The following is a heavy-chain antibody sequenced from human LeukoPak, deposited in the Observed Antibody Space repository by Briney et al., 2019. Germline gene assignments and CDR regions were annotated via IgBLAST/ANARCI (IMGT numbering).Heavy chain of an antibody. CDR1: GGSFSGYY. J-gene: IGHJ6*03. D-gene: IGHD2-15*01. CDR3: ARRAPHGVVPHRYYMDV. V-gene: IGHV4-34*01. Sequence: SETLSLTCAVYGGSFSGYYWSWIRQPPGKGLEWIGEINHSGSTNYNPSLKSRVTISVDTSKNQFSLNLSSVTAADTAVYYCARRAPHGVVPHRYYMDVWGKGTTVTISS. CDR2: INHSGST.